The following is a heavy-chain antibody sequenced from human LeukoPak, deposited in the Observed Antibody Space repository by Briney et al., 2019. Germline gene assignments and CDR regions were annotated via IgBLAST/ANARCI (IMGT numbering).Heavy chain of an antibody. D-gene: IGHD1/OR15-1a*01. CDR2: ISGGGRHT. V-gene: IGHV3-23*01. CDR1: GFTFSTSA. CDR3: AKGEGENNGPIDS. J-gene: IGHJ4*02. Sequence: GGSLRLSCAASGFTFSTSAMAWVRQPPGTGLEWVSTISGGGRHTYHADSVKGRFTIPRDNFQSTMYLQTSSLRAVHTAVYYCAKGEGENNGPIDSWGQATLVTVP.